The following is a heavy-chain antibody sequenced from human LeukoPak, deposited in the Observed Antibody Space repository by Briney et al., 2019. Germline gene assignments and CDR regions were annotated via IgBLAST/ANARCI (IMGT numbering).Heavy chain of an antibody. V-gene: IGHV3-74*01. CDR1: GFTFSSYW. D-gene: IGHD2-8*01. J-gene: IGHJ5*02. CDR2: INSDGSST. Sequence: GRSLRLSCAASGFTFSSYWMHWVRQAPGKGLVWVSRINSDGSSTSYADSVKGRFTISRDNAKNTLYLQMNSLRAEDTAVYYCARDRHQYVDWFDPWGQGTLVTVSS. CDR3: ARDRHQYVDWFDP.